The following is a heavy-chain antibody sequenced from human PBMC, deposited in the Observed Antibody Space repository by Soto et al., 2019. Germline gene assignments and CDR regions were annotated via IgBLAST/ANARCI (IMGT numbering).Heavy chain of an antibody. D-gene: IGHD3-3*01. CDR2: VTSGGTT. Sequence: HPGGSLRLSCAASGFAFGSYAMNWVRQAPGKGLEWVSAVTSGGTTYYADSMGGRFTISRDNSKNTLYLQMNSLRAEDTAVYYCATELRYLEWFTRPDYWGQGTLVTVSP. CDR3: ATELRYLEWFTRPDY. J-gene: IGHJ4*02. V-gene: IGHV3-23*01. CDR1: GFAFGSYA.